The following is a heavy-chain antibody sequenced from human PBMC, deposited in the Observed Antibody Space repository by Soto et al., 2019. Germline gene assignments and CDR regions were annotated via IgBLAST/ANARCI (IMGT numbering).Heavy chain of an antibody. CDR2: IGTAGDT. J-gene: IGHJ6*04. CDR1: GFTFSSYD. V-gene: IGHV3-13*01. CDR3: ARGGDIVLMDV. D-gene: IGHD2-8*01. Sequence: PGGSLRLSCAASGFTFSSYDMHWVRQATGKGLEWVSAIGTAGDTYYPGSVKGRFTISRENAKNSLYLQMNSLRAGDTAVYYCARGGDIVLMDVWGKGTTVTVSS.